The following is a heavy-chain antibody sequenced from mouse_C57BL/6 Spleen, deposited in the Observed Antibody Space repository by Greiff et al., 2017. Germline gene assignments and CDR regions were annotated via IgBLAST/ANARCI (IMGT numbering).Heavy chain of an antibody. CDR2: IDPSDSYT. CDR1: GYTFTSYW. V-gene: IGHV1-69*01. J-gene: IGHJ4*01. Sequence: QVQLQQPGAELVMPGASVKLSCKASGYTFTSYWMNWVKQRPGQGLEWIGEIDPSDSYTNYNQKFKGKSTLTVDKSSSTAYMQLSSLTSEDSSVYYCAVKYGYAMDYWGQGTSVTVSS. D-gene: IGHD1-3*01. CDR3: AVKYGYAMDY.